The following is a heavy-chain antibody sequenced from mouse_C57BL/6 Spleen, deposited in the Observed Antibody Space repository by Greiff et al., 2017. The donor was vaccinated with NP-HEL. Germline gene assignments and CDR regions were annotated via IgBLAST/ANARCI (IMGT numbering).Heavy chain of an antibody. CDR2: INPNNGGT. CDR1: GYTFTDYN. V-gene: IGHV1-22*01. CDR3: ARRKLAAQAMDY. D-gene: IGHD3-2*02. J-gene: IGHJ4*01. Sequence: EVQLQQSGPELVKPGASVKMSCKASGYTFTDYNMHWVKQSHGKSLEWIGYINPNNGGTSYNQKFNGKATLTVNKSSSTAYMVLRSLTSEDSAVYYCARRKLAAQAMDYWGQGTSVTVSS.